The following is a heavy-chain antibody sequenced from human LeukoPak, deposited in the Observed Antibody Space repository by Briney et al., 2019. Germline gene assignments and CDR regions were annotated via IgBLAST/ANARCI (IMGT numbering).Heavy chain of an antibody. Sequence: ASVKVSCQVSGYILTELSMHWVRQAPGKGLEWMGGFDPEDGEKIYAQKFQGRVTMTEDTSTDTAYMELSSLRSDDTAVYYCATETTAGTLDYWGQGTLVTVSS. CDR3: ATETTAGTLDY. J-gene: IGHJ4*02. V-gene: IGHV1-24*01. CDR2: FDPEDGEK. CDR1: GYILTELS. D-gene: IGHD6-13*01.